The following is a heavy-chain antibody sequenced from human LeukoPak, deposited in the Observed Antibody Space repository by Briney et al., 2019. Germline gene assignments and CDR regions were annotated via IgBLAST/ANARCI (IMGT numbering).Heavy chain of an antibody. CDR1: GFTFSSYG. J-gene: IGHJ4*02. D-gene: IGHD2-2*01. CDR3: AKVHTNSDC. V-gene: IGHV3-33*06. Sequence: GGSLRLSCAASGFTFSSYGMHWVRQAPGKGLEWVAVIWYDGSNKYYGDSVKGRFTISRDNSKNTLFLQMNSLTVEDTALYYCAKVHTNSDCWGQGTLVTVSS. CDR2: IWYDGSNK.